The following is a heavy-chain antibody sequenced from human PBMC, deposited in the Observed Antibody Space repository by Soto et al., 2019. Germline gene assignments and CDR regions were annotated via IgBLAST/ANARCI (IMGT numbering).Heavy chain of an antibody. CDR3: AGVDTAMVEDAFDI. J-gene: IGHJ3*02. D-gene: IGHD5-18*01. Sequence: SETLSLTCTVSGGSISSYYWSWIRQPAGKGLEWIGRIYTSGSTNYNPSLKSRVTMSVDTSKNQFSLKLSSVTAADTAVYYCAGVDTAMVEDAFDIWGQGTMVTVSS. CDR1: GGSISSYY. CDR2: IYTSGST. V-gene: IGHV4-4*07.